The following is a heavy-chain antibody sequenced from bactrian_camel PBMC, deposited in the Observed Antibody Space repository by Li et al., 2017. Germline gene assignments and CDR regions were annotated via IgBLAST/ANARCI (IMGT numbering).Heavy chain of an antibody. CDR1: EVLYGNTCC. V-gene: IGHV3S54*01. Sequence: HVQLVESGGGSVQAGGSLRLACAAAEVLYGNTCCMGWFRQGPKNERERVAITYTGGGSEYYADSVKGRFTLSHAGRTLFLQMNSLKPEDTAMYYCAADTTCRVGCMVLADAADWPIWGQGTQVTVS. CDR3: AADTTCRVGCMVLADAADWPI. CDR2: TYTGGGSE. D-gene: IGHD3*01. J-gene: IGHJ4*01.